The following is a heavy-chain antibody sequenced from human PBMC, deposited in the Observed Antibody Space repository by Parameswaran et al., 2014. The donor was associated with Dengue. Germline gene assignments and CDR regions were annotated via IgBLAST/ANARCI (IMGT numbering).Heavy chain of an antibody. CDR3: ARGRNPTYYYGSGSYGNWFDP. CDR1: GGSFSGYY. D-gene: IGHD3-10*01. J-gene: IGHJ5*02. V-gene: IGHV4-34*01. CDR2: INHSGST. Sequence: ASETLSLTCAVYGGSFSGYYWSWIRQPPGKGLEWIGEINHSGSTNYNPSLKSRVTISVDTSKNQFSLKLSSVTAADTAVYYCARGRNPTYYYGSGSYGNWFDPWGQGTLVTVSS.